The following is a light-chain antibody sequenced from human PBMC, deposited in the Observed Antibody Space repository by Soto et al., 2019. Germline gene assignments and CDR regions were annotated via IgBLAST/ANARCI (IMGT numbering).Light chain of an antibody. Sequence: IQMTQSPSTLSASVGDRVSISCRASQSVSVWVAWYQQKPGAAPKLLIYDAFTVDTVVPSRFSVSGSGTEFTLTINSLQPEDLATYYCQQYDGFSRTFGQGTKVDI. J-gene: IGKJ1*01. CDR2: DAF. CDR1: QSVSVW. V-gene: IGKV1-5*01. CDR3: QQYDGFSRT.